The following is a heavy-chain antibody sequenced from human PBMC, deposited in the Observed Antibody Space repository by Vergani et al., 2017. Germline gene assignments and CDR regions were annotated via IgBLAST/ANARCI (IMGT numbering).Heavy chain of an antibody. CDR2: IYHSGST. Sequence: QVQLQESGPGLVKPSETLSLTCAVSGYSISSGYYWGWIRQPPGKGLEWIGSIYHSGSTYYNPSLKSRVTISVDTSKNQFSLKLSSVTAADTAVYYCARRCSGTSCYDYWGQGTLVTVSS. CDR1: GYSISSGYY. V-gene: IGHV4-38-2*01. CDR3: ARRCSGTSCYDY. J-gene: IGHJ4*02. D-gene: IGHD2-2*01.